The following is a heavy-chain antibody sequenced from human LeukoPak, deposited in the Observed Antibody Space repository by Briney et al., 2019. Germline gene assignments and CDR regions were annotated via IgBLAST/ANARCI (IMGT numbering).Heavy chain of an antibody. CDR2: IYYTGST. CDR3: ASSHMLQYCSRANCGREFDY. V-gene: IGHV4-59*01. J-gene: IGHJ4*02. D-gene: IGHD2-15*01. Sequence: SETLSLTCTVSGGSISSYYWSWIRQPPGKGLEWIGYIYYTGSTNYNPSLKSRVTISVDTSRKQFSLKLRSVTSADTAVYYCASSHMLQYCSRANCGREFDYWGQGTLVTVSS. CDR1: GGSISSYY.